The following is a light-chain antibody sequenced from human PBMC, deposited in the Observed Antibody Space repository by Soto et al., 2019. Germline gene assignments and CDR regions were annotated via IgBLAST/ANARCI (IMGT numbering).Light chain of an antibody. CDR3: SSYTSSGTYVI. CDR2: EVS. J-gene: IGLJ2*01. V-gene: IGLV2-14*01. Sequence: QSVLTQPASVSGSPGQSITISCTGTSSDVGGYRYVSWYQQYPGKAPKLMIYEVSNRPSGVSNRFSGSKSGNTASLIISGLQAEDESDYYCSSYTSSGTYVIFGGGTKVTVL. CDR1: SSDVGGYRY.